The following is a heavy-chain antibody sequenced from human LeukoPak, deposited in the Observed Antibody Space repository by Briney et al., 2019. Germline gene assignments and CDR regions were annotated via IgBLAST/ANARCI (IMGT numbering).Heavy chain of an antibody. CDR1: GGSISSGGYY. Sequence: SQTLSLTCTVSGGSISSGGYYWSWIRQHPGEGLEWIGYIYYSGSTYYKPSLKSRVTISVDTSKNQFSLKLSSVTAADTAVYYCASTYDSTGYYPFDYWGQGTLVTVSS. V-gene: IGHV4-31*03. J-gene: IGHJ4*02. D-gene: IGHD3-22*01. CDR3: ASTYDSTGYYPFDY. CDR2: IYYSGST.